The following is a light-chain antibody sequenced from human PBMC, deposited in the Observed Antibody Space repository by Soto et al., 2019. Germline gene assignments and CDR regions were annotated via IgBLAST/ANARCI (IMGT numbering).Light chain of an antibody. Sequence: DIQLTQSPSFLSASVRDRVTITCRATQGISSYLAWYQQKPGKAPKLLIFAASTLQNGVPSRSSRTGSGTEFTLTISRLQPEDFAPYYYLHHNSYPPDTFGPGTKVDI. J-gene: IGKJ3*01. CDR1: QGISSY. CDR2: AAS. CDR3: LHHNSYPPDT. V-gene: IGKV1-9*01.